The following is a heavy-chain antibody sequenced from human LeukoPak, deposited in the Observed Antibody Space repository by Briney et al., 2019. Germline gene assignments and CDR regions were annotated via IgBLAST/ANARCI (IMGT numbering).Heavy chain of an antibody. J-gene: IGHJ3*02. D-gene: IGHD3-22*01. CDR3: ARRKDTMTDAFDI. CDR1: GFTFSSYT. Sequence: GGSLRLSCAASGFTFSSYTMKWVRQAPGKGLEWVSSISSSSSYIYYADSVKGRFTISRDNAKNSLYLQMNSLRAEDTAVYYCARRKDTMTDAFDIWGQGTMVTVSS. V-gene: IGHV3-21*01. CDR2: ISSSSSYI.